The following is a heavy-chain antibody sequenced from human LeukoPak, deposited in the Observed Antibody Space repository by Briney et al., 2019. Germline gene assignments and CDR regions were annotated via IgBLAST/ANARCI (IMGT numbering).Heavy chain of an antibody. V-gene: IGHV3-21*01. CDR1: GFTFSSYS. J-gene: IGHJ6*03. CDR2: ISSSSSYI. CDR3: ARDPGYDFWSGYSQPAPYMDV. Sequence: WGSLRLSCAASGFTFSSYSMNWVRQAPGKGLEWVSSISSSSSYIYYADSVKGRFTISRDNAKNSLYLQMNSLRAEDTAVYYCARDPGYDFWSGYSQPAPYMDVWGKGTTVTVSS. D-gene: IGHD3-3*01.